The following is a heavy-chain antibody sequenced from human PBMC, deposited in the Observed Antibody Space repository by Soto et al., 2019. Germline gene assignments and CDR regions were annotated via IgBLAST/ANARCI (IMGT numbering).Heavy chain of an antibody. V-gene: IGHV3-53*02. CDR1: GFTVSTSY. D-gene: IGHD4-4*01. CDR3: VRWAVTDS. J-gene: IGHJ4*02. CDR2: IYTGGST. Sequence: EVQVVETGGGLIQPGGSLRLSCAASGFTVSTSYMNWVRQAPGKGLEWVSVIYTGGSTFYADSVKGRFTISRDNSKNTVYLQMNLLGVDDTAVYYCVRWAVTDSWGQGTQVTVSS.